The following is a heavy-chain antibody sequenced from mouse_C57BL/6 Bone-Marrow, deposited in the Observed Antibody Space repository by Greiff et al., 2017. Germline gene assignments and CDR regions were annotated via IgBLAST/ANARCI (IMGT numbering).Heavy chain of an antibody. CDR1: GYTFTDYY. CDR3: ARHDYGSSSGYAMDY. CDR2: INPYNGGT. J-gene: IGHJ4*01. D-gene: IGHD1-1*01. V-gene: IGHV1-19*01. Sequence: VQLKESGPVLVKPGASVKMSCKASGYTFTDYYMNWVKQSHGKSLEWIGVINPYNGGTSYNQKFKGKATLTVDKSSSTAYMELNSLTSEDSAVYYCARHDYGSSSGYAMDYWGQGTSVTVSS.